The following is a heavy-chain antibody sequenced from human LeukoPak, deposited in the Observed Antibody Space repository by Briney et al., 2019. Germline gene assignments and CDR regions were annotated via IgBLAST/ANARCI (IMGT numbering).Heavy chain of an antibody. V-gene: IGHV1-2*02. J-gene: IGHJ5*02. Sequence: VASVKVSCKASGYTFTDYYIHWVRQAPGQGLEWMGWINPNSGGTNYAQKFQGRVTMTRDTSISTAYMELSRLRSDDTAVYYCARDTGYSSGWYWFDPWGQGTLVTVSS. CDR3: ARDTGYSSGWYWFDP. CDR2: INPNSGGT. D-gene: IGHD6-19*01. CDR1: GYTFTDYY.